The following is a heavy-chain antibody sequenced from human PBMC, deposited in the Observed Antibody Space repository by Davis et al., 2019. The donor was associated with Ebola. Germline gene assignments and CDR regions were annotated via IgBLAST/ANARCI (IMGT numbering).Heavy chain of an antibody. D-gene: IGHD3-10*01. V-gene: IGHV6-1*01. CDR1: GDSVSSNSAA. Sequence: HSQTLSLTCAISGDSVSSNSAAWNWIRQSPSRGLEWLGRTYYRSKWYSDYALSVKSRVTINPDTSKNQFSLQLKTVTPEDTAVYYCTRDRFGSSWSNGMDVWGQGTTVTVSS. J-gene: IGHJ6*02. CDR3: TRDRFGSSWSNGMDV. CDR2: TYYRSKWYS.